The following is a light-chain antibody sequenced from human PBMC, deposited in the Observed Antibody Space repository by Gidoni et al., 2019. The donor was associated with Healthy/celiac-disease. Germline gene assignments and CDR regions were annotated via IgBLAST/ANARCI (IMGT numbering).Light chain of an antibody. J-gene: IGLJ3*02. CDR1: SSDVGRYNL. V-gene: IGLV2-23*01. CDR3: CSYAGSSTWV. CDR2: EGS. Sequence: SALPQPASVSGSPGQSITISCTATSSDVGRYNLVSWYQQHPGKAPKLMIYEGSKRPSGVSNRFSGSKSGNTASLTISGLQDEDEADYYCCSYAGSSTWVFGGGTKLTV.